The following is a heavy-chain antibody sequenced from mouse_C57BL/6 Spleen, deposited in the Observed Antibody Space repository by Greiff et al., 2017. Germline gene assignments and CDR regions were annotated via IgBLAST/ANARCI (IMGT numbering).Heavy chain of an antibody. V-gene: IGHV2-2*01. CDR1: GFSLTSYG. J-gene: IGHJ3*01. CDR2: IWSGGST. Sequence: QVQLQQSGPGLVQPSQSLSITCTVSGFSLTSYGVHWVRQSPGKGLEWLGVIWSGGSTDYNAAFISRLSISKDNSKSQVFFKMNSLQADDTAIYYCASDYDVGFAYWGQGTLVTVSA. CDR3: ASDYDVGFAY. D-gene: IGHD2-4*01.